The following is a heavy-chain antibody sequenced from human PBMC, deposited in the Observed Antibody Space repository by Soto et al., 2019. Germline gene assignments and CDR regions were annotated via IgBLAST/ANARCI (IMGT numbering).Heavy chain of an antibody. J-gene: IGHJ5*02. CDR3: ARTNPVNIVVVPAAIVRWFDP. V-gene: IGHV4-34*01. CDR2: INHSGST. Sequence: SETLSLTCAVYGLNFSGYYWSWIRQPPGKGLEWIGEINHSGSTNYNPSLKSRVTISVDTSKNQFSLKLSSVTAADTAVYYCARTNPVNIVVVPAAIVRWFDPWGQGTLVTVSS. CDR1: GLNFSGYY. D-gene: IGHD2-2*01.